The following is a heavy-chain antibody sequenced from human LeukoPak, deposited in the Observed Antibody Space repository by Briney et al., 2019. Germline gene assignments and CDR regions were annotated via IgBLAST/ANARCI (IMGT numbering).Heavy chain of an antibody. V-gene: IGHV5-51*01. CDR1: GYSFTSYW. CDR3: ARLKEGPYSGYDLAFDY. D-gene: IGHD5-12*01. Sequence: GESLKISCKGSGYSFTSYWIGWVRQMPGKGLEWMVIIYPGDSDTRYSPSFQGQVTISADKSISTAYLQWSSLKASDTAMYYCARLKEGPYSGYDLAFDYWGQGTLVTVSS. J-gene: IGHJ4*02. CDR2: IYPGDSDT.